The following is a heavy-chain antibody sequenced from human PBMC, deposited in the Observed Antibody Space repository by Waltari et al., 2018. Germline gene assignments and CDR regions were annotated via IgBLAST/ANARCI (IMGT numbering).Heavy chain of an antibody. D-gene: IGHD3-3*01. J-gene: IGHJ5*01. CDR1: GGSISDYY. V-gene: IGHV4-59*01. Sequence: QVQLQESGPGLVKPSETLSLTCTVSGGSISDYYWSWIRQPPGKGLEWIGYIYYSWNTNYHPSLKSRVTISVDTSKNQFSLKLSSVTAADTAVYYCARVKYDFWTGPGRWFDSWGQGTLVTVSS. CDR3: ARVKYDFWTGPGRWFDS. CDR2: IYYSWNT.